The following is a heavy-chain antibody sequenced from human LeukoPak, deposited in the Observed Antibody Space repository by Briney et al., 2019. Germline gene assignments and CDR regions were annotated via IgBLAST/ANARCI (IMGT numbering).Heavy chain of an antibody. Sequence: PSETLSLTCTVSGGSLSSSSYWGWIRQPPGKGLEWLGTIYYAGSTYYSPSLKSRVTISVDTSKNHFSLKLTSVSAADTAVYYCARPRYNWNYYFDYWGQGTLVTVSS. V-gene: IGHV4-39*01. CDR1: GGSLSSSSY. D-gene: IGHD1-7*01. CDR2: IYYAGST. J-gene: IGHJ4*02. CDR3: ARPRYNWNYYFDY.